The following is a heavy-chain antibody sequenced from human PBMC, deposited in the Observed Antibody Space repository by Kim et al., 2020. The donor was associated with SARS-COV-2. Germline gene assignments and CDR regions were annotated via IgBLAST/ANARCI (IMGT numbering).Heavy chain of an antibody. D-gene: IGHD6-13*01. CDR1: GFTFSDYY. V-gene: IGHV3-11*03. J-gene: IGHJ5*02. Sequence: GGSLRLSCAASGFTFSDYYMSWIRQAPGKGLEWVSYISSSSSYTNYADSVKGRFTISRDNAKNSLYLQMNSLRAEDTAVYYCASEGSWYGGSWFDPWGQGTLVTVSS. CDR2: ISSSSSYT. CDR3: ASEGSWYGGSWFDP.